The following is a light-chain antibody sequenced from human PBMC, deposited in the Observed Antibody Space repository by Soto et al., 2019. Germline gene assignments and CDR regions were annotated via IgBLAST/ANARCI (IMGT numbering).Light chain of an antibody. Sequence: PPSPVSWSPGELIPLPCPGTNSDVGSYNLVSWYQHHPGKAPKLMIYEVNKWPSGVSNRFSGSKSGNMASLTISGLQAEDEADYYCCSYAGSNTYVFGTGTKVTV. CDR2: EVN. J-gene: IGLJ1*01. V-gene: IGLV2-23*02. CDR3: CSYAGSNTYV. CDR1: NSDVGSYNL.